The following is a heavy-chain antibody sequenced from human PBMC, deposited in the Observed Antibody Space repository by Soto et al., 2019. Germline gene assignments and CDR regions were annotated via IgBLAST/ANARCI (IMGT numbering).Heavy chain of an antibody. CDR3: ARMGSVTTFSWSDYYYGMDV. V-gene: IGHV3-21*01. D-gene: IGHD4-17*01. Sequence: EVQLVESGGGLVKPGGSLRLSCAASGFTFSSYSMNWVRQAPGKGLEWVSSISSSTSYIYYADSVKGRFTISRDNAKNSLYLQMNILRAEDTAVYYCARMGSVTTFSWSDYYYGMDVWGQGTTVTVSS. CDR2: ISSSTSYI. CDR1: GFTFSSYS. J-gene: IGHJ6*02.